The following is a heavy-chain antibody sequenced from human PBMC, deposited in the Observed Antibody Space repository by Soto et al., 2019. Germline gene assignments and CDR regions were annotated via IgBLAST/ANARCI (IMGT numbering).Heavy chain of an antibody. Sequence: SETLSLTCAVYGGSFSGYYWSWIRQPPGKGLEWIGEINHSGSTNYNPSLKSRVTISVDTSKNQFSLKLSSVTAADTAAYYCASFKRGYYDILTGYSLGYYGMDVWGQGTTVTVSS. CDR3: ASFKRGYYDILTGYSLGYYGMDV. CDR2: INHSGST. CDR1: GGSFSGYY. D-gene: IGHD3-9*01. J-gene: IGHJ6*02. V-gene: IGHV4-34*01.